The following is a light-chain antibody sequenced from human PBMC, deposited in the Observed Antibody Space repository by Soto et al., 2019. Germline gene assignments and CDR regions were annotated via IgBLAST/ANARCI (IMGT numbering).Light chain of an antibody. J-gene: IGLJ3*02. CDR1: SSNIGNNY. CDR3: GTWDSSLSAGV. V-gene: IGLV1-51*01. Sequence: QSVLTQPPSVSAAPGQKVTISCSGSSSNIGNNYVSWYQQLPGTAPKPLIYDNNNRLSGIPDRFSGSKSGTSATLDITGLQTGDEADYYCGTWDSSLSAGVFGGGTKVTVL. CDR2: DNN.